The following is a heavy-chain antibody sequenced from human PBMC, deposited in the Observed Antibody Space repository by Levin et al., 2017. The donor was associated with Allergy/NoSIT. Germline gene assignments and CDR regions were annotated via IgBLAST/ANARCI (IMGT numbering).Heavy chain of an antibody. CDR1: GFTFGDYA. D-gene: IGHD3-3*01. J-gene: IGHJ4*01. CDR3: TIDDFRPGDYFAY. Sequence: GGSLRLSCTASGFTFGDYAMSWFRQAPGKGLEWVGFIRSKAYGGTTEHAASVKGRFTISRDDSKSIAYLQMNILKTEDTALYYCTIDDFRPGDYFAYWGPKTLVTVSS. V-gene: IGHV3-49*03. CDR2: IRSKAYGGTT.